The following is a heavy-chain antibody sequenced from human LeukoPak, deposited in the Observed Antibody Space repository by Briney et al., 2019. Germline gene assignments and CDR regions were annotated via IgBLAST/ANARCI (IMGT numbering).Heavy chain of an antibody. V-gene: IGHV3-30*04. CDR1: GFTFSHYA. J-gene: IGHJ4*02. Sequence: PGRSLTLSCAASGFTFSHYALHWVRQVSGKGLEWVAGISYDGIDKYYPNSGEGRFTISRDNSKNTLFLQMHNLRVDDTAMYFCAVVAGRFPPDYWGQGTLVTVSS. CDR3: AVVAGRFPPDY. CDR2: ISYDGIDK. D-gene: IGHD6-19*01.